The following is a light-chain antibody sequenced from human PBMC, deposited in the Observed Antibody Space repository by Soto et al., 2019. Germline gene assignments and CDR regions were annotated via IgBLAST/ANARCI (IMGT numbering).Light chain of an antibody. J-gene: IGKJ2*01. Sequence: DIVMTQSPDSLAVSLGERATINCKSSQSVLYRSNNENYLAWYQQKPGQPPKLLIYGASIRESGVPDRFSGSGSGTDFTLTISSLQAEDVAIYYCQQYYSTPYTFGQGTKVEIK. CDR1: QSVLYRSNNENY. CDR3: QQYYSTPYT. V-gene: IGKV4-1*01. CDR2: GAS.